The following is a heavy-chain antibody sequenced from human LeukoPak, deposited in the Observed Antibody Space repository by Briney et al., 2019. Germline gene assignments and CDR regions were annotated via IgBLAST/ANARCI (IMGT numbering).Heavy chain of an antibody. D-gene: IGHD1-20*01. J-gene: IGHJ2*01. V-gene: IGHV4-59*01. CDR1: GGSISSYY. CDR3: ATLTGTKGTWYFDL. CDR2: IYYSGST. Sequence: SETLSLTCTVSGGSISSYYWSWIRQPPGKGLEWIGYIYYSGSTNYNPSLKSRVTISVDTSKNQFSLKLSSVTAADTAVYYCATLTGTKGTWYFDLWGRGTLVTVSS.